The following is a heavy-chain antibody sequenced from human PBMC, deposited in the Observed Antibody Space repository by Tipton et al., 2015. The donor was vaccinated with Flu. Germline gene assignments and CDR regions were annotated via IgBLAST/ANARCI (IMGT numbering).Heavy chain of an antibody. CDR1: GGSISSSSYH. J-gene: IGHJ4*02. V-gene: IGHV4-39*07. Sequence: TLSLTCTVSGGSISSSSYHWGWIRQPPGMGLEWIGSVHYSGGTYQNPSLESRVTISVDTSKNQFSLKLSSVTAADTAVYYCARGPEQWLVNPHYFDYWGQGTLVTVSS. D-gene: IGHD6-19*01. CDR2: VHYSGGT. CDR3: ARGPEQWLVNPHYFDY.